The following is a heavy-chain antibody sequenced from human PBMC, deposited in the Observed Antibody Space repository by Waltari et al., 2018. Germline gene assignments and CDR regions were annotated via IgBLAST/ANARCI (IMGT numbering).Heavy chain of an antibody. CDR3: ARVKGRERLRFLSRTIDY. Sequence: QVQLQQWGAGLLKPSETLSLTCAVYGGSFSGYYWSWIRQPPGQGLEWIGEINHIGITNYTPSLNSRVTISVDTSKNHFSLKLSSVTAADTAVYYCARVKGRERLRFLSRTIDYWGQGTLVTVSS. V-gene: IGHV4-34*01. J-gene: IGHJ4*02. CDR2: INHIGIT. CDR1: GGSFSGYY. D-gene: IGHD3-3*01.